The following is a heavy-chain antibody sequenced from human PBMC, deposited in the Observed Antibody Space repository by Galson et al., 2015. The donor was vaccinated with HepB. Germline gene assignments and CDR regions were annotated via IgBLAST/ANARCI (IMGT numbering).Heavy chain of an antibody. CDR2: ISSSSSYI. Sequence: SLRLSCAVSGFTFSDHSMNWFRQAPGKGLEWVSSISSSSSYIYYADSVKGRFTISRDNAKNSLDLRMNSLRVEDTAVYYCTREGWGYYGSGSHYTDYYYKGMDVWGQGTTVTVSS. CDR3: TREGWGYYGSGSHYTDYYYKGMDV. D-gene: IGHD3-10*01. V-gene: IGHV3-21*04. CDR1: GFTFSDHS. J-gene: IGHJ6*02.